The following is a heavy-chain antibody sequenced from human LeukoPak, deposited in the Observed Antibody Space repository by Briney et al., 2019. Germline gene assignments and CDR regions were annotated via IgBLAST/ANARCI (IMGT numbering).Heavy chain of an antibody. CDR1: GFTFSSYG. D-gene: IGHD3-9*01. V-gene: IGHV3-33*06. J-gene: IGHJ5*02. CDR3: AKESLRYHSPNWFDP. CDR2: IWYDGSNK. Sequence: PGRSLRLSCAASGFTFSSYGMHWVRQAPGKGLEWVAVIWYDGSNKYYADSVKGRFTISRDNSKNTLYLQMNSLRAEDTAVYYCAKESLRYHSPNWFDPWGQGTLVTASS.